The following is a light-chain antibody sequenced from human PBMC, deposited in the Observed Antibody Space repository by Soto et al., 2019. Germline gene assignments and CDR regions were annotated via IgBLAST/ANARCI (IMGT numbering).Light chain of an antibody. Sequence: QSALTQPASVSGSPGQSITISCTGTSSDVGGYNYVSWYQQHPGKAPKLMIYDVSNRPSGVSNRFSASKSGNTASLTISGLQAEDEADYFCSSYTSSSIPVFGGGTQLTVL. V-gene: IGLV2-14*01. J-gene: IGLJ7*01. CDR2: DVS. CDR3: SSYTSSSIPV. CDR1: SSDVGGYNY.